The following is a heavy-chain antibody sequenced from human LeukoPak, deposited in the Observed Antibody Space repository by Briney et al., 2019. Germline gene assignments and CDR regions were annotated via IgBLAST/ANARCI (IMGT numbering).Heavy chain of an antibody. CDR3: ARDFCSGGSCSMNYFDY. J-gene: IGHJ4*02. D-gene: IGHD2-15*01. Sequence: GGSLRLSCAASGFTFSSYAMLWVRQAPGKGLEGVAVISYDGSNKYYADSVKGRFTISRDNSKNTLYLQMNSLRAEDTAVYYCARDFCSGGSCSMNYFDYWGQGTLVTVSS. V-gene: IGHV3-30-3*01. CDR2: ISYDGSNK. CDR1: GFTFSSYA.